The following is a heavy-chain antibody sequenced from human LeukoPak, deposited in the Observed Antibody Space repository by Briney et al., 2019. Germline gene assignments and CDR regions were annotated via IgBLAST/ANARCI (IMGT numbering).Heavy chain of an antibody. Sequence: GGSLRLSCAASGFTVSSNYMSWVRQAPGKGLEWVSVIYSGGSTYYADSVKGRFTISRDNSKNTLHLQMNSLRAEDTAVYYCARGSSTSCLDYWGQGTLVTVSS. CDR3: ARGSSTSCLDY. J-gene: IGHJ4*02. CDR1: GFTVSSNY. V-gene: IGHV3-66*01. D-gene: IGHD2-2*01. CDR2: IYSGGST.